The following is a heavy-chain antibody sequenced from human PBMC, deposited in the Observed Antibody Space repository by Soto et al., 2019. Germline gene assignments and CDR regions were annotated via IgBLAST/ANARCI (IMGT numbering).Heavy chain of an antibody. CDR3: AREKAVAGSIDY. V-gene: IGHV3-48*02. CDR1: GFTFSSYS. J-gene: IGHJ4*02. CDR2: ISSSSSTI. Sequence: EVQLVESGGGLVQPGGSLRLSCAASGFTFSSYSMNWVRQAPGKGLEWVSYISSSSSTIYYADSVKGRFTISRDNAKNTVYLQMNSLRDEARAVYYCAREKAVAGSIDYWGQGNLVTVYS. D-gene: IGHD6-19*01.